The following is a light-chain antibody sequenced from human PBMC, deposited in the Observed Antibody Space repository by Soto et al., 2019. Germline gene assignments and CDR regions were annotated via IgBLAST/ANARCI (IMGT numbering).Light chain of an antibody. V-gene: IGKV1-5*03. CDR1: QSISSW. CDR3: QQYNGT. Sequence: DIQMTQSPSTLSASVGDRVTITCRASQSISSWLAWYQQKPGKAPKLLIYKASSLESGVPSRFSGSGSGTEFTLTISSRQPDDFATYYCQQYNGTVGQGTKVEIK. J-gene: IGKJ1*01. CDR2: KAS.